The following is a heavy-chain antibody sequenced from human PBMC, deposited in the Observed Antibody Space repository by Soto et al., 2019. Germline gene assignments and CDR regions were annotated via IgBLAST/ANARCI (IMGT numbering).Heavy chain of an antibody. CDR3: ARAPYDSTGYYRFDY. V-gene: IGHV4-30-4*01. CDR1: GGSISSGDYY. J-gene: IGHJ4*02. D-gene: IGHD3-22*01. Sequence: PSETLSLTCTVSGGSISSGDYYWSWIRQPPGKGLEWIGYIFYSGSTYYNPSLKSRVTISVDTSKNQFSLKLNSVTAADAAVYYCARAPYDSTGYYRFDYWGQGTLVTVSS. CDR2: IFYSGST.